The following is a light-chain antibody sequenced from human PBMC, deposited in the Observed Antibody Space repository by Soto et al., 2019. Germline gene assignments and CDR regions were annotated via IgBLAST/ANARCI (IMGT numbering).Light chain of an antibody. CDR3: QHSYITPRYT. V-gene: IGKV1-39*01. Sequence: DIQITQSPSSLSASVGDRVTITCRASQSISSHLNWYQHKPGRPPRLLIFASYILEGGVPSRFSSSGSDTYFTLTIDSLQPEDVATYYCQHSYITPRYTFGQGTKVEI. J-gene: IGKJ2*01. CDR2: ASY. CDR1: QSISSH.